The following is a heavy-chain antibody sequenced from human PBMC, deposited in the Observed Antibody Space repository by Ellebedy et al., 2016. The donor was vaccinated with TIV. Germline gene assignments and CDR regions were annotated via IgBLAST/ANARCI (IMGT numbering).Heavy chain of an antibody. V-gene: IGHV3-30-3*01. Sequence: PGGSLRLSCAASGSTFSSYAMHWVRQAPGEGLEWVAVISHDGSNKYYSDSVKGRFTISRDNSKDTLYLQMDSLRTEDTAVYYCARVPGELATTAFYFDYWGQGSLVPVSS. D-gene: IGHD5-24*01. CDR3: ARVPGELATTAFYFDY. CDR2: ISHDGSNK. J-gene: IGHJ4*02. CDR1: GSTFSSYA.